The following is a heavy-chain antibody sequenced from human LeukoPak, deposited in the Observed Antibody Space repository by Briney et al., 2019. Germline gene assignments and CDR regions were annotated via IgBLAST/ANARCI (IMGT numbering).Heavy chain of an antibody. V-gene: IGHV3-23*01. J-gene: IGHJ4*02. D-gene: IGHD3-10*01. CDR3: AKSDCASDGCKLLNY. CDR2: VNGSGDAT. Sequence: PGGSLRLSCAASGFIFSHHTMTWVRQAPGKGLEWVSSVNGSGDATTYADSVMGRFTISRDNSKNTVSLQMNRLRAEDSAVYYCAKSDCASDGCKLLNYWGQETLVIASS. CDR1: GFIFSHHT.